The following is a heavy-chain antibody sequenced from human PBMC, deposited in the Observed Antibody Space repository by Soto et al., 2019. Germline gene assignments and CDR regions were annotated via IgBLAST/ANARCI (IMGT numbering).Heavy chain of an antibody. CDR3: ATESGSTYGYFDY. Sequence: SETLSLTCTVSGGSVSSDDDYWSWIRQSPGKGLEWIGYISNSGSTGYNPSLKNRLTMSVDRSKNQFTLRLTSVTAADTAVYFCATESGSTYGYFDYWGQGTQVTVSS. D-gene: IGHD5-18*01. CDR1: GGSVSSDDDY. J-gene: IGHJ4*02. V-gene: IGHV4-30-4*01. CDR2: ISNSGST.